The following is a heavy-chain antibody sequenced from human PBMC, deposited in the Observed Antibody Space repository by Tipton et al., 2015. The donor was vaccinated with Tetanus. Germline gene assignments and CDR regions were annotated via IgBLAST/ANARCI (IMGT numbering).Heavy chain of an antibody. D-gene: IGHD3-22*01. CDR1: GYTFTSYD. CDR2: MNPNSGNT. Sequence: QLVQSGPEVKKPGASVKVSCKASGYTFTSYDINWVRQATGQGLEWMGWMNPNSGNTGYAQKFQGRVTTTRNTSISTAYMELSSLRSEDTAVYYCARGNSFDSSGYPAFDIWGQGTMVTVSS. CDR3: ARGNSFDSSGYPAFDI. J-gene: IGHJ3*02. V-gene: IGHV1-8*01.